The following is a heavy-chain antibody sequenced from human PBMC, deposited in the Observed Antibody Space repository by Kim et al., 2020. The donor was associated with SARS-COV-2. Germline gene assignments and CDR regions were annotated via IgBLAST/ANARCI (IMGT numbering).Heavy chain of an antibody. V-gene: IGHV3-23*01. CDR2: ISGSGGST. CDR3: AKDPDPLFTMIDPAGNWFDP. Sequence: GGSLRLSCAASGFTFSSYAMSWVRQAPGKGLEWVSAISGSGGSTYYADSVKGRFTISRDNSKNTLYLQMNSLRAEDTAVYYCAKDPDPLFTMIDPAGNWFDPWGQGTLVTVSS. J-gene: IGHJ5*02. D-gene: IGHD3-22*01. CDR1: GFTFSSYA.